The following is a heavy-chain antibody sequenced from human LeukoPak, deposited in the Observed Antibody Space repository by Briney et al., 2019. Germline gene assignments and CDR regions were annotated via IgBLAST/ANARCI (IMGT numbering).Heavy chain of an antibody. V-gene: IGHV4-39*01. Sequence: PSETLSLTCTVSGDAIRSSSYCRSWIRQPPGKGLEWIGNIYNSANTHYNPSLKTRITMSVDTSKNQFSLKLNSVTAADTGIYYCARHSRSAYTGYENAFDIWGQGTMVTVSS. J-gene: IGHJ3*02. CDR2: IYNSANT. D-gene: IGHD5-12*01. CDR1: GDAIRSSSYC. CDR3: ARHSRSAYTGYENAFDI.